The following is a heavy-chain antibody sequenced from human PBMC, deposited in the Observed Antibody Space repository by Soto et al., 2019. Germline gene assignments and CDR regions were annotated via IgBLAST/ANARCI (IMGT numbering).Heavy chain of an antibody. CDR3: TRDRSDVWAGHIRDP. CDR2: ISPYNGNT. Sequence: QVQLVQSGAEVKEPGASVKVSCKASGYTFTTYAISWVRQPPGQGLEWMGWISPYNGNTHYAQKFQGRVTMTTDTSTSTDYMELRSLRSDDTAVYYCTRDRSDVWAGHIRDPWGQGTLVTVSS. V-gene: IGHV1-18*04. D-gene: IGHD2-8*01. J-gene: IGHJ5*02. CDR1: GYTFTTYA.